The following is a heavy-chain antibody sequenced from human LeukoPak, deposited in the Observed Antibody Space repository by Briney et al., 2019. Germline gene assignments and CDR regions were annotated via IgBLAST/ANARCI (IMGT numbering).Heavy chain of an antibody. J-gene: IGHJ4*02. Sequence: ASVKVSCKASGYTFTGYYMHWVRQAPGQGLEWMGWINPNSGGTNYAQKFQGRVTMTRDTSSSTAYMELSRLRSDDTAVYYCARYDFWSGYYDYWGQGTLVTVSS. D-gene: IGHD3-3*01. CDR3: ARYDFWSGYYDY. V-gene: IGHV1-2*02. CDR1: GYTFTGYY. CDR2: INPNSGGT.